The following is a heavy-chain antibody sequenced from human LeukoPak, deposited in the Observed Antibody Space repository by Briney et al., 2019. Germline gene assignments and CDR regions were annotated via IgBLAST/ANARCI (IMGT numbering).Heavy chain of an antibody. CDR2: IWYDGSNK. CDR1: GFTFSSYG. D-gene: IGHD1-26*01. Sequence: GSLRLSCAASGFTFSSYGMHWVRQAPGKELEWVAVIWYDGSNKYYADSVKGRFIISRDNSKNTLYLQMNSLRAEDTAVYYCARELGRVGAFDIWGQGTMVTVSS. CDR3: ARELGRVGAFDI. V-gene: IGHV3-33*01. J-gene: IGHJ3*02.